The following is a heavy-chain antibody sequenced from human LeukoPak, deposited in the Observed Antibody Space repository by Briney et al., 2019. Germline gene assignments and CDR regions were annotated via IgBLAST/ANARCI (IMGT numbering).Heavy chain of an antibody. Sequence: GSLRLSCAASGFTFSSYGMHWVRQAPGKGLEWVAVISYDGSNKYYADSVKGRFTISRDNSKNTLYLQMNSLRAEDTALYYCAKKAVALDYWGQGTLVTVSS. V-gene: IGHV3-30*18. CDR2: ISYDGSNK. J-gene: IGHJ4*02. CDR1: GFTFSSYG. CDR3: AKKAVALDY. D-gene: IGHD6-19*01.